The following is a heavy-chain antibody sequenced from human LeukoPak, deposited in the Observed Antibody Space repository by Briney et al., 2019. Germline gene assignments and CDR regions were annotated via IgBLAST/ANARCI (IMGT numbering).Heavy chain of an antibody. CDR3: AKDYCSGGSCCSDAFDI. D-gene: IGHD2-15*01. V-gene: IGHV3-23*01. CDR1: GFTFSSYA. CDR2: ISGSGGST. J-gene: IGHJ3*02. Sequence: GGSLRLSCAASGFTFSSYAMSWVRQAPGKGLEWVSAISGSGGSTYYADSVKGRFTISRDNSKNTPYLQMNSLRAEDTAVYYCAKDYCSGGSCCSDAFDIWGQGTMVTVSS.